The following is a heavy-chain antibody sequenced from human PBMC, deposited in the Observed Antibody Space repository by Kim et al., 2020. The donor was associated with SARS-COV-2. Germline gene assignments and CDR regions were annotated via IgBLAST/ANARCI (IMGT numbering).Heavy chain of an antibody. CDR3: ARGGADFWSGYYSDWFDP. V-gene: IGHV4-59*09. D-gene: IGHD3-3*01. Sequence: MSRVTISVDTSKNQFSLKLSSVTAADTAVYYCARGGADFWSGYYSDWFDPWGQGTLVTVSS. J-gene: IGHJ5*02.